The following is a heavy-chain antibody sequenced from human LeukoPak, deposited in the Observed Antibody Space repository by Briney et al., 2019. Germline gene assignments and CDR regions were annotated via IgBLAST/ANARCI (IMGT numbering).Heavy chain of an antibody. CDR3: ARVSLNYDFWSGYYRYYMDV. D-gene: IGHD3-3*01. CDR2: ISSSSTYI. CDR1: GFTFSSYS. V-gene: IGHV3-21*01. Sequence: PGGSLRLSCAASGFTFSSYSMNWVRQAPGKGLEWVSSISSSSTYIHYADSVKGRFTISRDNAENSLYLQMNSLRAEDTAVYYCARVSLNYDFWSGYYRYYMDVWGKGTTVTVSS. J-gene: IGHJ6*03.